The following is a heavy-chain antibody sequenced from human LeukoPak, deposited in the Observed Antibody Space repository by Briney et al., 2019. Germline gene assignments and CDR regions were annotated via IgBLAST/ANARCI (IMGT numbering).Heavy chain of an antibody. V-gene: IGHV3-15*01. CDR2: IKSKTDGGTT. J-gene: IGHJ4*02. CDR1: GFTFSNAW. Sequence: GGSLRLSCAASGFTFSNAWMSWVRQAPGKGLEWVGRIKSKTDGGTTDYAAPVKGRFTISRDDSKNTLYLQMNSLKTEDTAVYYCTTASYYYDSSGIFDYWGQGTLVTVSS. CDR3: TTASYYYDSSGIFDY. D-gene: IGHD3-22*01.